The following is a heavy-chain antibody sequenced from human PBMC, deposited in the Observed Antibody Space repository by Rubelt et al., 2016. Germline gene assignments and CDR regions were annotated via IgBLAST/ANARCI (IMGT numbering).Heavy chain of an antibody. CDR3: ARDRQGGY. V-gene: IGHV4-38-2*02. J-gene: IGHJ4*02. CDR2: IYHSGST. CDR1: GYSISRGYY. Sequence: QVQLHASGPGLVKPSETLSLTCTVSGYSISRGYYWAWIRQPPGKGLDWIGSIYHSGSTYYNTSLKSRVTISVDTSKNQFSLKLSSVAAADTAVYYCARDRQGGYWGQGTLVTVSS.